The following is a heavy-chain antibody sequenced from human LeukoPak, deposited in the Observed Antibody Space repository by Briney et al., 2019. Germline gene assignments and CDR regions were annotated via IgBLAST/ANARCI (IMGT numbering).Heavy chain of an antibody. CDR1: GFTFSRYS. CDR3: ARYKKPTPFDY. J-gene: IGHJ4*02. Sequence: NPGGSLRLSCAASGFTFSRYSMNWVSKAPGKGLEWVSSISSSSSYIYYADSVKGRFTISRDNAKNSLYLQMNSLRAEDTAVYYCARYKKPTPFDYWGQGTLVTVSS. V-gene: IGHV3-21*01. D-gene: IGHD1-14*01. CDR2: ISSSSSYI.